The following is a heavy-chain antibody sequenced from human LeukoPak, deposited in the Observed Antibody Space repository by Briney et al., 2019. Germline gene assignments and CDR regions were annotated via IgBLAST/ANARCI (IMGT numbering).Heavy chain of an antibody. J-gene: IGHJ4*02. CDR3: ARDRVRMGMLVPFDY. V-gene: IGHV1-18*01. CDR2: ISAYNGNT. Sequence: ASVKVSCKASGYTFTSYDINWVRQAPGQGLEWMGWISAYNGNTNYAQKLQGRVTMTTDTSTSTAYMELRSLRSDDTAVYYCARDRVRMGMLVPFDYWGQGTLVTVSS. CDR1: GYTFTSYD. D-gene: IGHD6-13*01.